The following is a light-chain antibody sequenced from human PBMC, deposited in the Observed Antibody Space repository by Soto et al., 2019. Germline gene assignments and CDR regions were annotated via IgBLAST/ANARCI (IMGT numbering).Light chain of an antibody. CDR1: QSVSSS. Sequence: EIVMTQSPATLSVSPVEMPTLFCNTSQSVSSSLAWYQQKPGQAPRLLIYGASTRATGIPARFSGSGSGTEFTLTISSLQSEDFAVYYCQQYNNWPPLTFGQGTRLEIK. CDR2: GAS. CDR3: QQYNNWPPLT. V-gene: IGKV3-15*01. J-gene: IGKJ5*01.